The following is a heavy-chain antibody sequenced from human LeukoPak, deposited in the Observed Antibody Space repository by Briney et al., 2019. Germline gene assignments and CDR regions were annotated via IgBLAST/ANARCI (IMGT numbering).Heavy chain of an antibody. D-gene: IGHD1-26*01. J-gene: IGHJ4*02. V-gene: IGHV4-59*01. Sequence: SETLSLTCTVSGGSISSYYWDWIRQPPGKGLEWIGFYQYSGSPHYNPSLKSRVTISVDTSKNQFSLKLNSVTAADTAMYYCARRSRLGATPFDYWGQGTLVTVSS. CDR1: GGSISSYY. CDR3: ARRSRLGATPFDY. CDR2: YQYSGSP.